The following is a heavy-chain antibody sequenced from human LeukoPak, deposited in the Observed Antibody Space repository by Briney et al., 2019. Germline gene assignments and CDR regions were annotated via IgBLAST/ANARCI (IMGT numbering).Heavy chain of an antibody. CDR3: ASRKEYTTSSVFY. Sequence: ASVKVSCKAFGYTFTNYGITWLRQAPGQGLEWMGWVSPSSGHTNYTQNLQDRVTMTTDTPTNTAYMELRSLRSDDTAVYYCASRKEYTTSSVFYWGQGTLVTVSS. CDR1: GYTFTNYG. D-gene: IGHD6-6*01. V-gene: IGHV1-18*01. J-gene: IGHJ4*02. CDR2: VSPSSGHT.